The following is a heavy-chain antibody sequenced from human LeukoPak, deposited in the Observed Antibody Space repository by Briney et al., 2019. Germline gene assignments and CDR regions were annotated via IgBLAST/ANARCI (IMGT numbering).Heavy chain of an antibody. J-gene: IGHJ4*02. CDR1: GGTFSSYA. Sequence: ASVKVFCKASGGTFSSYAISWVRQAPGQGLEWMGGIIPIFGTANYAQKFQGRVTLTRNTSISTAYMELSSLRSEDTAVYYCARFTVTGDPGDYWGQGTLVTVSS. V-gene: IGHV1-69*05. D-gene: IGHD7-27*01. CDR3: ARFTVTGDPGDY. CDR2: IIPIFGTA.